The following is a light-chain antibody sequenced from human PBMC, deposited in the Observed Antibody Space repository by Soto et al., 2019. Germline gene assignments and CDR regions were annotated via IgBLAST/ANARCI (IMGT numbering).Light chain of an antibody. CDR3: QQYDSFFPT. V-gene: IGKV3-20*01. CDR1: QSVSSSY. J-gene: IGKJ1*01. CDR2: GAS. Sequence: EIVLTQSPGTLSLSPGERATLSCRASQSVSSSYLAWYQQKPGQAPRLLIYGASSRATGIPDRFSGSGSGTDFTLTISRLEPEDFAVYYCQQYDSFFPTFGPGTKVEFK.